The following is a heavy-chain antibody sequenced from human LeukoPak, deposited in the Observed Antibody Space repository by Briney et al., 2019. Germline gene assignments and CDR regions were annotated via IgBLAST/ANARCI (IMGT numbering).Heavy chain of an antibody. CDR1: GYTFTSYG. CDR2: ISAYNGNR. V-gene: IGHV1-18*01. J-gene: IGHJ4*02. CDR3: ARVVSPSRRYYFDY. Sequence: ASVKVSCKAAGYTFTSYGISRVRQAPGQGLGWMGGISAYNGNRNYPQKPQGRVTMTTDTSTSTAYMELRSLRSDDTAVYYCARVVSPSRRYYFDYWGQGTLVTVSS. D-gene: IGHD3-10*01.